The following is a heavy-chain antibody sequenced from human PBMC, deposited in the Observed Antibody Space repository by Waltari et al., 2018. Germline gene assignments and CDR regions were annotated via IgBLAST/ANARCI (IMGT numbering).Heavy chain of an antibody. Sequence: EVQLVASGGGLVQPGVSLRLSCAASGFPFRNYWMHWVRQAPGKGLVWVARIDTDGRSTTYADSVKGRFTISRDNAKNTLYLQMNSLRAEDTAVYYCARDRGYGYYFDYWGQGTLVTVSS. CDR1: GFPFRNYW. CDR2: IDTDGRST. J-gene: IGHJ4*02. D-gene: IGHD5-18*01. V-gene: IGHV3-74*01. CDR3: ARDRGYGYYFDY.